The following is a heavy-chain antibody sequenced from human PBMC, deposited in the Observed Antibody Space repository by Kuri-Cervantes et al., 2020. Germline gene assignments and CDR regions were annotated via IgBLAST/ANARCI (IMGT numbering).Heavy chain of an antibody. V-gene: IGHV3-30-3*01. Sequence: GGSLRLSCAASGFTFSSYAMHWVRQAPGKGLEWVAVISYDGSNKYYADSAKGRFTISRDNSKNTLYLQMNSLRAEDTAVYYCARDQGGYCSSTSCPRREFDYWGQGTLVTVSS. CDR1: GFTFSSYA. CDR3: ARDQGGYCSSTSCPRREFDY. D-gene: IGHD2-2*01. CDR2: ISYDGSNK. J-gene: IGHJ4*02.